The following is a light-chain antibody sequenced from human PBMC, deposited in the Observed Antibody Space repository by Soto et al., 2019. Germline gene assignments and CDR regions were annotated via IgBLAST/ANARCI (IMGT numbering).Light chain of an antibody. V-gene: IGKV3-20*01. CDR3: KQYGSSLWT. CDR1: HSVSSNY. Sequence: ESVLTQSPGTLSLSPGERATLSCRASHSVSSNYLAWYQQKPGQAPRLLIYGASSRATGIPDRFSGSGSWPDFTLTISRLEPEDFAVYYCKQYGSSLWTFGQGPKVEI. J-gene: IGKJ1*01. CDR2: GAS.